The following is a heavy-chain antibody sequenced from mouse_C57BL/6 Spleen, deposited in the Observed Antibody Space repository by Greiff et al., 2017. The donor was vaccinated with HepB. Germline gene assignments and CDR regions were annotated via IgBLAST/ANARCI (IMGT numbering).Heavy chain of an antibody. CDR3: ASLRTGDFDY. CDR2: ISSGSSTI. V-gene: IGHV5-17*01. Sequence: EVQRVESGGGLVKPGGSLKLSCAASGFTFSDYGMHWVRQAPEKGLEWVAYISSGSSTIYYADTVKGRFTISRDNAKNTLFLQMTSLRSEDTAMYYCASLRTGDFDYWGQGTTLTVSS. J-gene: IGHJ2*01. D-gene: IGHD4-1*01. CDR1: GFTFSDYG.